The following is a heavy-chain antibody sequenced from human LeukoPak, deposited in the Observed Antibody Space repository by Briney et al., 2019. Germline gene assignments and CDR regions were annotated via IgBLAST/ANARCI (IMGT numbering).Heavy chain of an antibody. D-gene: IGHD6-13*01. CDR3: AREGKTYSSSWYRFDY. V-gene: IGHV3-53*01. CDR1: GFTVSSNS. CDR2: IYSDNT. Sequence: PGGSLRLSCTVSGFTVSSNSMSWVRQAPGKGLEWVSFIYSDNTHYSDSVKGRFTISRDNSKNTLYLQMNSLRAEDTAVYYCAREGKTYSSSWYRFDYWGQGTLVTVSS. J-gene: IGHJ4*02.